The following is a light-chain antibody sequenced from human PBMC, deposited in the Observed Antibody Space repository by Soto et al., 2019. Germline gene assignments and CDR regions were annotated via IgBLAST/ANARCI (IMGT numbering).Light chain of an antibody. CDR1: QSVSSSY. CDR3: QQYGSSPTWT. V-gene: IGKV3-20*01. Sequence: EIGLTQSPGTLSFAPGERATLSCRARQSVSSSYLAWYQQKPGQAPRLLIYGASSRATGIPDRFSGSGSGTDFTLTISRLEPEDFAVYYCQQYGSSPTWTFGQGTKVEIK. J-gene: IGKJ1*01. CDR2: GAS.